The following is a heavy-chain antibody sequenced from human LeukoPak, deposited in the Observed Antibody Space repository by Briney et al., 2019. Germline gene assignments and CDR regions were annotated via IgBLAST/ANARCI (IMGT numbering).Heavy chain of an antibody. Sequence: GGSLRLSCAASGFTFSSYAMHWVRQAPGKGLERVAVISYDGSNKYYADSVKGRFTISRDNSKNTLYLQMNSLRAEDTAVYYCARGTWRQSFDYWGQGTLITVSS. CDR2: ISYDGSNK. CDR3: ARGTWRQSFDY. CDR1: GFTFSSYA. J-gene: IGHJ4*02. V-gene: IGHV3-30*04. D-gene: IGHD3/OR15-3a*01.